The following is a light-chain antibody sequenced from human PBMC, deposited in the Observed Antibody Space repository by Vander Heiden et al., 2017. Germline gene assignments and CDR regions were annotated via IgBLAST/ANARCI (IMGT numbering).Light chain of an antibody. CDR1: SSNIGSNT. V-gene: IGLV1-44*01. CDR2: SNN. Sequence: PGQRVTISCSGSSSNIGSNTVNWYQQLPGTAPKLRIYSNNQRPSGVPDRCSGYKSGTSASLAISGLQSEDEADYYCAAWDDSMNGVVFGGGTKLTVL. CDR3: AAWDDSMNGVV. J-gene: IGLJ2*01.